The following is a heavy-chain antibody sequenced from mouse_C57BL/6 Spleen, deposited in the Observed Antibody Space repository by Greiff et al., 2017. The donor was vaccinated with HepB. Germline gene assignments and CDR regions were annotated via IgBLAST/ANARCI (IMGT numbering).Heavy chain of an antibody. V-gene: IGHV1-64*01. CDR2: IHPNSGST. D-gene: IGHD1-1*01. J-gene: IGHJ2*01. CDR1: GYTFTSYW. Sequence: QVQLQQSGAELVKPGASVKLSCKASGYTFTSYWMHWVKQRPGQGLEWIGMIHPNSGSTNYNEKFKSKATLTVDKSSSTAYMQLSSLTSEDSAVYYCARGGSIYYGFDYWGQGTTLTVSS. CDR3: ARGGSIYYGFDY.